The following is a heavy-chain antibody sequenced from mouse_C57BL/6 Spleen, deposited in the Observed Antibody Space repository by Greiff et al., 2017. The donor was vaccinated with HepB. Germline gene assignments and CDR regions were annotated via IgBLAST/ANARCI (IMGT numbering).Heavy chain of an antibody. CDR2: IYPRSGNT. CDR1: GYTFTSYG. Sequence: VKLQESGAELARPGASVKLSCKASGYTFTSYGISWVKQRTGQGLEWIGEIYPRSGNTYYNEKFKGKATLTADKSSSTAYMELRSLTSEDSAVYFCARGSSWPYYAMDYWGQGTSVTVSS. J-gene: IGHJ4*01. V-gene: IGHV1-81*01. CDR3: ARGSSWPYYAMDY.